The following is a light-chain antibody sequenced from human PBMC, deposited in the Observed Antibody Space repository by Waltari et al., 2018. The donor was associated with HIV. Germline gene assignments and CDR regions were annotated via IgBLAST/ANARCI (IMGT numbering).Light chain of an antibody. V-gene: IGLV2-11*01. CDR1: SSDVGGYKY. J-gene: IGLJ3*02. CDR2: DVN. Sequence: QSALTQSRSVSGSPGQSVTISCTGTSSDVGGYKYVSWYQQNPGKVPKLMFYDVNKRPPGVPDRFAGSKSANTASPTISGLQAEEEAEYYRGSYAGSYTWVFGGGTKLNVL. CDR3: GSYAGSYTWV.